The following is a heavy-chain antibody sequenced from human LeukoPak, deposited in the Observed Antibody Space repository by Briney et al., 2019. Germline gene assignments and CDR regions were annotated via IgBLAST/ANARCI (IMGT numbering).Heavy chain of an antibody. CDR2: INSDGNLT. CDR1: GFIFSSYW. V-gene: IGHV3-74*01. J-gene: IGHJ3*02. CDR3: ARRGLVPAFDI. D-gene: IGHD2-21*01. Sequence: PGGSLRLSCTASGFIFSSYWMHWVRQAPGKGLVWLSRINSDGNLTTYADSVRGRFTISRDNAKNTLYLQMSSLRVDDTAVYFCARRGLVPAFDIWGQGTVVSVTS.